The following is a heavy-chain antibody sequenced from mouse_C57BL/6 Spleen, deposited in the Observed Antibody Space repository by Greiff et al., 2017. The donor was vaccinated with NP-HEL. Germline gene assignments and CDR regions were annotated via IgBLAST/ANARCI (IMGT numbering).Heavy chain of an antibody. Sequence: VKLMESGAELVRPGSSVKLSCKASGYTFTSYWMHWVKQRPIQGLEWIGNIDPSDSETHYNQKFKDKATLTVDKSSSTAYMQLSSLTSEDSAVYYCARRGYDSFAYWGQGTLVTVSA. D-gene: IGHD2-4*01. J-gene: IGHJ3*01. CDR1: GYTFTSYW. V-gene: IGHV1-52*01. CDR3: ARRGYDSFAY. CDR2: IDPSDSET.